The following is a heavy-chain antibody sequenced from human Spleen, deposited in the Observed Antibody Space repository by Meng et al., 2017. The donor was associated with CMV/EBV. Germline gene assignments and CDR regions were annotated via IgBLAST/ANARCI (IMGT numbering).Heavy chain of an antibody. CDR1: GYTFTSYG. J-gene: IGHJ4*02. Sequence: ASVKVSCKASGYTFTSYGITWVRQAPGQGLEWMGLISAYNGNTDYARSFQDRVTMTTDTSTSTAYMELRSLRSDDTAVYYCARDWSTHYYGTGSPLWFWGQGTRVTVSS. CDR3: ARDWSTHYYGTGSPLWF. V-gene: IGHV1-18*01. CDR2: ISAYNGNT. D-gene: IGHD3-10*01.